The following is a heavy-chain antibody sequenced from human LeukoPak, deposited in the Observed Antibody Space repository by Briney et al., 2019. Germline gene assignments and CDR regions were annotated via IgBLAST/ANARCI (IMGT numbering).Heavy chain of an antibody. CDR2: ISYDGSNK. CDR1: GFTFSSYA. J-gene: IGHJ6*02. CDR3: ARDNDLERLYHYGMDV. Sequence: GGSLRLSCAASGFTFSSYAMHWVRQAPGKGLEWVAVISYDGSNKYYADSVKGRFTISRDNSKNTLYLQMNSLRAEDTAVYYCARDNDLERLYHYGMDVWGQGTTVTVSS. V-gene: IGHV3-30-3*01. D-gene: IGHD1-1*01.